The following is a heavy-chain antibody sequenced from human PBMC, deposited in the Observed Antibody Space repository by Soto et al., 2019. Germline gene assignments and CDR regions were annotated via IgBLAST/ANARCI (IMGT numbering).Heavy chain of an antibody. Sequence: QVQLVQSGAEVRKPGASVTVSCKASGYIFTSHYMHWVRQAPGQGLEWMGIINPTGGGTSYAQKFQGRVTMTRDTSTSTVYLELSSLRSDDTAVYYCARESTLAYWGQGTLVTVSS. CDR1: GYIFTSHY. V-gene: IGHV1-46*01. CDR3: ARESTLAY. CDR2: INPTGGGT. J-gene: IGHJ4*02.